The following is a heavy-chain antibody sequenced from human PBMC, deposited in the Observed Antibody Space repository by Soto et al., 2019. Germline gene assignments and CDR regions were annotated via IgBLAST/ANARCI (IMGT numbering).Heavy chain of an antibody. Sequence: EVQLLESGGGLVQPGGSLRLSCAASGFTFSNYDMTWVRQAQGKGLEWVSSVSSSGSSTYYADTVKGRFTISRDNPKKALYLHTSSLSAADTAVYFCTMRDGGSGTNCEFGAPAYAYWGQGTLVTVTS. V-gene: IGHV3-23*01. CDR3: TMRDGGSGTNCEFGAPAYAY. D-gene: IGHD3-10*01. J-gene: IGHJ4*02. CDR1: GFTFSNYD. CDR2: VSSSGSST.